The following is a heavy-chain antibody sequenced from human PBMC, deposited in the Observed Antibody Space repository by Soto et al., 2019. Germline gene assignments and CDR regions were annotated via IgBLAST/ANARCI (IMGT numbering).Heavy chain of an antibody. CDR3: ARQRRGGYWFAP. J-gene: IGHJ5*02. CDR1: GGSISGYY. V-gene: IGHV4-4*07. Sequence: PSETLSLTCTVSGGSISGYYWSWVRQPAGKGLEWVGRIYSDGTTNYSPSLKSRVTMSLDTSKDQFSLHLNSVTAADTAVYYCARQRRGGYWFAPWGQGTLVTVSS. CDR2: IYSDGTT.